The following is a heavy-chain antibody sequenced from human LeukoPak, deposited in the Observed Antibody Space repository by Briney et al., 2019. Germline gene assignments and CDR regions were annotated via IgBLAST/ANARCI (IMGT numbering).Heavy chain of an antibody. Sequence: TSETLSLTCTVSGGSISSYYWSWIRQPAGKGLEWIGRIYTSGSTNYNPSLKSRVTMSVDTSKNQFSLKLSSVTAADTAVYYCARDREDIAAAGPDWYFDLWGRGTLVTVSS. V-gene: IGHV4-4*07. CDR2: IYTSGST. CDR3: ARDREDIAAAGPDWYFDL. D-gene: IGHD6-13*01. J-gene: IGHJ2*01. CDR1: GGSISSYY.